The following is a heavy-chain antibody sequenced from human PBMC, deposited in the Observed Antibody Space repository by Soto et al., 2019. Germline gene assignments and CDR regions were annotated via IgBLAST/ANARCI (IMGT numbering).Heavy chain of an antibody. J-gene: IGHJ4*02. Sequence: QVQLVQSGAEVQKPGASVKVSCKASGYTFTSYYMHWVRQAPGQGLEWMGVINPSGGSTSYAQKCQGRVSMTSDTSRNTVDMELSSLKPADTGVYCCASQGNSVREGDLYCFDYWGPGSLVAVSS. CDR2: INPSGGST. CDR1: GYTFTSYY. D-gene: IGHD1-26*01. V-gene: IGHV1-46*01. CDR3: ASQGNSVREGDLYCFDY.